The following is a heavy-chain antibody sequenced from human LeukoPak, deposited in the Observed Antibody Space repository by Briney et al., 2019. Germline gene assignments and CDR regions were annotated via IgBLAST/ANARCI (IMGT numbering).Heavy chain of an antibody. D-gene: IGHD6-19*01. CDR3: ARTKQWLDDAFDI. CDR1: GFTFSSYS. CDR2: ISSSSSTI. V-gene: IGHV3-48*04. Sequence: GGSLRLSCAASGFTFSSYSMNWVRQAPGKGLEWVSYISSSSSTIQYADSVKGRFTISRDNAKNSLYLQMNSLRAEDTAVYYCARTKQWLDDAFDIWGQGTMVTVSS. J-gene: IGHJ3*02.